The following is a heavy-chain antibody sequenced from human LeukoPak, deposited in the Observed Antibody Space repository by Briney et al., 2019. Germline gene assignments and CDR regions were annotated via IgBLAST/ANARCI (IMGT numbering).Heavy chain of an antibody. CDR3: ARGVKSAVWQAFDI. J-gene: IGHJ3*02. CDR1: GFTFSSYW. V-gene: IGHV3-7*04. Sequence: GGSLRLSCAASGFTFSSYWMSWVRQAPGKGLEWVANIKPDGSEKYYVDSVKGRFTISRDNAKSSLYLQMNSLRAEDTAVYYCARGVKSAVWQAFDIWGQGTMVTVSS. CDR2: IKPDGSEK. D-gene: IGHD6-13*01.